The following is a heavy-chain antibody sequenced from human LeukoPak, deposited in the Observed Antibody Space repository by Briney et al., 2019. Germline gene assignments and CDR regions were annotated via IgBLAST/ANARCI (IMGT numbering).Heavy chain of an antibody. CDR2: IRSKAYGGTT. J-gene: IGHJ4*02. CDR1: GFTSGDYT. Sequence: GGSLRLSCTASGFTSGDYTVTWFRQAPGKGVEWVGFIRSKAYGGTTEDAAAVKGIFAIPRDDSKSIAYLQMNSLKTEDTAVYYCIRGGANSPFDYWGQGTLVTVSS. CDR3: IRGGANSPFDY. V-gene: IGHV3-49*03. D-gene: IGHD1-1*01.